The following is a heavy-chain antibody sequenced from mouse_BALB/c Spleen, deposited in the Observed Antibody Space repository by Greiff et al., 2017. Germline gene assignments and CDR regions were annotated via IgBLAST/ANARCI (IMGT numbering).Heavy chain of an antibody. J-gene: IGHJ2*01. Sequence: DVMLVESGGGLVQPGGSLRLSCATSGFTFTDYYMSWVRQPPGKALEWLGFIRNKANGYTTEYSASVKGRFTISRDNSQSILYLQMNTLRAEDSATYYCARVYGNLFDYWGQGTTLTVSS. CDR1: GFTFTDYY. V-gene: IGHV7-3*02. CDR3: ARVYGNLFDY. D-gene: IGHD2-1*01. CDR2: IRNKANGYTT.